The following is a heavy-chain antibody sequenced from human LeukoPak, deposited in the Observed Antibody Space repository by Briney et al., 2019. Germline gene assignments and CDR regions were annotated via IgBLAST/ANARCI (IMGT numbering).Heavy chain of an antibody. CDR3: ARAPVAGPPWFDP. D-gene: IGHD6-19*01. CDR2: IYTSGST. Sequence: SETLSLTCSVSGDSITYFYWSWIRQAAGKGLEWIGRIYTSGSTNYNPSLKSRVTMSVDTSKNQFSLKLSSVTAADTAVYYCARAPVAGPPWFDPWGQGTLVTVSS. CDR1: GDSITYFY. J-gene: IGHJ5*02. V-gene: IGHV4-4*07.